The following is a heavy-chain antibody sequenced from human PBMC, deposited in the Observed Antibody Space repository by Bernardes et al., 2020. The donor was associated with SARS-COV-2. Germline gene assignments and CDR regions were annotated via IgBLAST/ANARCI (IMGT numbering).Heavy chain of an antibody. J-gene: IGHJ6*02. V-gene: IGHV4-59*11. CDR2: IHYSGNT. D-gene: IGHD5-18*01. CDR1: GGSLSTHR. Sequence: SETLSLTCTVSGGSLSTHRWTWVRQPPGKGLEWIGYIHYSGNTNYNPYSKSRVTTLVDTSTNQFSLNLSSVTAADTAVYFCARGEPRARRSLGYIYYHYPWDVWGRGTTVTVSS. CDR3: ARGEPRARRSLGYIYYHYPWDV.